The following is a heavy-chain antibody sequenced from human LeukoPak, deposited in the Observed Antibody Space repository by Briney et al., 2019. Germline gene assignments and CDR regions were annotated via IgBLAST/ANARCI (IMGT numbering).Heavy chain of an antibody. CDR1: GFNFGNYA. CDR2: LSGTSDNT. V-gene: IGHV3-23*01. Sequence: PGGSLRLFCTASGFNFGNYAMGWVRQAPGKGLEWVSSLSGTSDNTFYADAVKGRFIISRDNSKNTLFLQMYRLKVEDTALYYCTRGRHIYDYDDFDHRGQGTLVTVSS. J-gene: IGHJ4*02. D-gene: IGHD3-16*01. CDR3: TRGRHIYDYDDFDH.